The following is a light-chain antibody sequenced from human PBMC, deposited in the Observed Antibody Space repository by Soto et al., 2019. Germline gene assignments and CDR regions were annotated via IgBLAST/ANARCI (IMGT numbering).Light chain of an antibody. CDR1: QSVLYSSNNKNY. J-gene: IGKJ3*01. Sequence: DIVMTQSPDSLAVSLGERASINCKSSQSVLYSSNNKNYLAWYQQKPGQPPMLLIYWASPRESGVPDRFSGXXXXXXXXXXXXXLQAEDVAVYYCQQYYSSPFTFGPGTKVDIK. V-gene: IGKV4-1*01. CDR3: QQYYSSPFT. CDR2: WAS.